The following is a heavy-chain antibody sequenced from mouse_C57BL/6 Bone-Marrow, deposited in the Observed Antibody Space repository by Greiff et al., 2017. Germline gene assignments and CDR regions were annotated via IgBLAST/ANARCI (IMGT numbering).Heavy chain of an antibody. CDR1: GYTFTSYW. CDR2: IDPSDSYT. V-gene: IGHV1-69*01. Sequence: QVQLQQPGAELVMPGASVKLSCKASGYTFTSYWMHWVKQRPGQGLEWIGEIDPSDSYTNYNQKFKGKSTLTVDKSSSTAYMQLSSLTSEDSAVYYCARITTVVGDWYFDVWGTGTTVTVSS. CDR3: ARITTVVGDWYFDV. J-gene: IGHJ1*03. D-gene: IGHD1-1*01.